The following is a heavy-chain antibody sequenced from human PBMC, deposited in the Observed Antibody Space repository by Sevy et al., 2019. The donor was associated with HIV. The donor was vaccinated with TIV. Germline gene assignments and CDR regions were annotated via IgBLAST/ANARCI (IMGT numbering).Heavy chain of an antibody. CDR3: AREGCTKPHDY. D-gene: IGHD2-8*01. J-gene: IGHJ4*02. V-gene: IGHV3-23*01. CDR1: GFTFSVYT. Sequence: GGSLRLSCTASGFTFSVYTMTWVRQAPGKGLEWVSTICFGGGTIHYADSVMGRFTISRDNSKSSVYLQMNNLRPEDTAVYYCAREGCTKPHDYWGQGTLVTVSS. CDR2: ICFGGGTI.